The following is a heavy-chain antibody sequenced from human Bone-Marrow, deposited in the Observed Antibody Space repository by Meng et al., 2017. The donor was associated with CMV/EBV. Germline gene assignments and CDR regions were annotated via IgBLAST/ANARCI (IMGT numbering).Heavy chain of an antibody. Sequence: GGSLRLSCAASGFTFSSYWMHWVRQAPGKGLVWVSRINSDGSSTSYADSVKGRFTISRDNAKNSLYLQMNSLRAEDTTVYYCGRTGLADTGKANYYYYGMDVWGQGTTVTVSS. CDR1: GFTFSSYW. CDR3: GRTGLADTGKANYYYYGMDV. V-gene: IGHV3-74*01. CDR2: INSDGSST. J-gene: IGHJ6*02. D-gene: IGHD5-18*01.